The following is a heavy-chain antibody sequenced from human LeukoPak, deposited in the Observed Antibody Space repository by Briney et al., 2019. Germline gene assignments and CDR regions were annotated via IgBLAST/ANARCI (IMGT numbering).Heavy chain of an antibody. D-gene: IGHD3-22*01. Sequence: GGSLRLSCAASGFTFSNYWMTRVRQAPGKGLEWVSVIYSGGSTYYADSVKGRFTISRDNSKNTLYLQMNSLRAEDTAVYYCARLFAGKIGGYYGYWGQGTLVTVSS. CDR3: ARLFAGKIGGYYGY. J-gene: IGHJ4*02. CDR1: GFTFSNYW. V-gene: IGHV3-66*01. CDR2: IYSGGST.